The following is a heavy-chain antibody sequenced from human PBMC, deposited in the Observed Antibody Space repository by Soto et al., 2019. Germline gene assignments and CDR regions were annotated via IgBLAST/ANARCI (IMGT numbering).Heavy chain of an antibody. CDR2: INSDGSDT. CDR3: ARDGGATGVMDY. V-gene: IGHV3-74*01. Sequence: GGSLRLSCAVSGFTFTNYWMHWVRQAPGQGLVWVSRINSDGSDTNYADSVKGRFTTSRDNSKNTLYLQVNSLRAEDTAVYYCARDGGATGVMDYWGQGTRVTVAS. D-gene: IGHD1-26*01. CDR1: GFTFTNYW. J-gene: IGHJ4*02.